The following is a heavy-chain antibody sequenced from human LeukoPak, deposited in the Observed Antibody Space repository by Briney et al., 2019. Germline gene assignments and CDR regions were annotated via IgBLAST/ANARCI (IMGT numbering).Heavy chain of an antibody. CDR1: GFTFSHFA. CDR2: ISSNGGST. Sequence: PGGSLRLSCSASGFTFSHFAMHWVRQAPGKGLEYDSGISSNGGSTYDADSVKGRFTISRDNSKNTLYIQMSSLRAEDTAVYYCVKDSASYYYGSGSPWFDPWGQGTLVTVSS. J-gene: IGHJ5*02. D-gene: IGHD3-10*01. V-gene: IGHV3-64D*06. CDR3: VKDSASYYYGSGSPWFDP.